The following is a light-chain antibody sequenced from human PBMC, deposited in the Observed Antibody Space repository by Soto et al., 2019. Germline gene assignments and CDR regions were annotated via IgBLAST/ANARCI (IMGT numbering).Light chain of an antibody. CDR1: RSVSTY. CDR3: PDRSSWPLGT. CDR2: DAS. J-gene: IGKJ1*01. Sequence: EVVLAQSPATLFLFPGERATLSGRASRSVSTYLAWYQQKPGQAPRLLIYDASTRDYDVPARFSGSGSGTDFTLTISGLEPEDSAIYYCPDRSSWPLGTFVQGSKVDIK. V-gene: IGKV3-11*01.